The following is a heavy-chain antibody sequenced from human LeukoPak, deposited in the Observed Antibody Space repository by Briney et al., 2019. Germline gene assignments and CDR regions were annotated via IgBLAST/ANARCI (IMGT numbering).Heavy chain of an antibody. CDR3: AGAVYYYDSSGYYYPFDY. D-gene: IGHD3-22*01. CDR1: GYTFTSYA. CDR2: MNPNSGNT. J-gene: IGHJ4*02. Sequence: ASVKVSCKASGYTFTSYAMNWVRQATGQGLEWMGWMNPNSGNTGYAQKFQGRVTMTRNTSISTAYMELSSLRSEDTAVYYCAGAVYYYDSSGYYYPFDYWGQGTLVTVSS. V-gene: IGHV1-8*02.